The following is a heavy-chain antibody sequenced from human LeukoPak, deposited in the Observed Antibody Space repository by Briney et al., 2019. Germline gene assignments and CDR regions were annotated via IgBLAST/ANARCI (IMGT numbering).Heavy chain of an antibody. CDR1: GFTFSSYS. J-gene: IGHJ4*02. CDR2: ISSSSSYI. CDR3: ARRKAAAGSNFDY. Sequence: PGGSLRLSCAVSGFTFSSYSMNWVRQAPGKGLEWVSSISSSSSYIYYADSVKGRFTISRDTAKNSLYLQMNSLRAEDTALYYCARRKAAAGSNFDYWGQGTLVTVSS. V-gene: IGHV3-21*04. D-gene: IGHD6-13*01.